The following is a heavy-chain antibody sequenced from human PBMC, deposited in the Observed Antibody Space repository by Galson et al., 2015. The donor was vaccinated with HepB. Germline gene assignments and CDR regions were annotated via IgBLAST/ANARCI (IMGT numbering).Heavy chain of an antibody. Sequence: SVKVSCKASGYTFTGYYMHWVRQAPGQGLEWMGRINPNKAGTNYAQKFQGRVTMTRDTSINTAYMEVSRLRSDDTAVYYCARWKYYYGLDVWGQGTTVTVSS. CDR1: GYTFTGYY. D-gene: IGHD1-1*01. CDR2: INPNKAGT. J-gene: IGHJ6*02. V-gene: IGHV1-2*02. CDR3: ARWKYYYGLDV.